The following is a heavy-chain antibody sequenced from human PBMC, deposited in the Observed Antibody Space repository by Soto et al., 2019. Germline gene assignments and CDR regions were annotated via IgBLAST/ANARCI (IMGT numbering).Heavy chain of an antibody. CDR2: IKQDGSEK. CDR3: ARGSSGWYEVDY. CDR1: GFTFSSYW. J-gene: IGHJ4*02. Sequence: EVQLVESGGGLVQPGGSLRLSCAASGFTFSSYWMNWVRQAPGKGLEWVANIKQDGSEKNYVDYVKGRFTIYRDNAKNSLYRQRNGLRAEDTAVYYCARGSSGWYEVDYWGQGTLVTVSS. V-gene: IGHV3-7*02. D-gene: IGHD6-19*01.